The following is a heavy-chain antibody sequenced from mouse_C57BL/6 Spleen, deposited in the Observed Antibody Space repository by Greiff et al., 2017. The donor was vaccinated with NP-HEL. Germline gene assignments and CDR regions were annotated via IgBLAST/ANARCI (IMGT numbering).Heavy chain of an antibody. D-gene: IGHD2-10*02. V-gene: IGHV1-82*01. CDR2: IYPGDGDT. CDR3: ARRGYGNGGAMDY. Sequence: VQLQQSGPELVKPGASVKISCKASGYAFSSSWMNWVKQRPGKGLEWIGRIYPGDGDTNYNGKFKGKATLTADKSSSTAYMQLSSLTSEDSAVYFCARRGYGNGGAMDYWGQGTSVTVSS. CDR1: GYAFSSSW. J-gene: IGHJ4*01.